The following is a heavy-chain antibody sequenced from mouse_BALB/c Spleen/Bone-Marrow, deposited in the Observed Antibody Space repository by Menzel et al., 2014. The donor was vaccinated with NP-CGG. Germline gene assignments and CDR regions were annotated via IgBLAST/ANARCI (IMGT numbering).Heavy chain of an antibody. CDR3: VXSLLRYYAMDY. D-gene: IGHD1-1*01. CDR2: INPYNDGT. Sequence: EVXLXQSGPELVKPGASVKMSCKASGYTFTSYVMHWVKQKPGQGLEWIGYINPYNDGTKYNEKFKGKATMTSDKSSSTAYMERSSLSXXDSEVYYSVXSLLRYYAMDYWGQGTSVTVSP. V-gene: IGHV1-14*01. CDR1: GYTFTSYV. J-gene: IGHJ4*01.